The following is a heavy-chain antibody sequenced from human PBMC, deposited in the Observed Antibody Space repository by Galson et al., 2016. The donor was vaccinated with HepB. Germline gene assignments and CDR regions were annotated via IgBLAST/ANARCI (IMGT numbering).Heavy chain of an antibody. J-gene: IGHJ4*02. Sequence: SLRLSCAASGFTFSSYAMHWVRQAPGKGLEWVAVISYDGSNKYYADSVKGRFTIPRDNSKNTLYLQMNSLRAEDTAVYYCAKSGRYYGVDHFDYWGQGTLVTVSS. CDR1: GFTFSSYA. V-gene: IGHV3-30*18. CDR2: ISYDGSNK. CDR3: AKSGRYYGVDHFDY. D-gene: IGHD4-17*01.